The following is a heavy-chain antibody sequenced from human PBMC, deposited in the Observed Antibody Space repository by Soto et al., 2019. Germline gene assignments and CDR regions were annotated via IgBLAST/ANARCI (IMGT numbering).Heavy chain of an antibody. J-gene: IGHJ6*02. D-gene: IGHD2-15*01. Sequence: TVKVSYKASGGTFSSYAIRWVRQAPGQGLEWMGGIIPIFGTANYAQKFQGRVTITADESTSTAYMELSSLRSEDTAVYYCARLDIVVVVAAVEYYYGMDVWGQGTTVTVSS. CDR1: GGTFSSYA. V-gene: IGHV1-69*13. CDR2: IIPIFGTA. CDR3: ARLDIVVVVAAVEYYYGMDV.